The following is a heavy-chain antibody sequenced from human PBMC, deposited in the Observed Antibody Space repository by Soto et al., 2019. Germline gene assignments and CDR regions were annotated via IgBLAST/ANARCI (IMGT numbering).Heavy chain of an antibody. D-gene: IGHD3-9*01. J-gene: IGHJ6*04. CDR2: IYPIDSDT. Sequence: GESLKISCKVSGDSFNSNWIAWVRQRPGRGLERMGIIYPIDSDTRYSPSFQGQVTISVDRSVNSDFMQWRSLKASGTATYYCARGSAVTTFYLYGMDVWAEGTTVTITS. V-gene: IGHV5-51*01. CDR1: GDSFNSNW. CDR3: ARGSAVTTFYLYGMDV.